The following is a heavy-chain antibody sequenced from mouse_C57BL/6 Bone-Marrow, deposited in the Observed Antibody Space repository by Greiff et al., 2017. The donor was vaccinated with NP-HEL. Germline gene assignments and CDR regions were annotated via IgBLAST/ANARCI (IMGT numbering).Heavy chain of an antibody. Sequence: EVQLVESGEGLVKPGGSLKLSCAASGFTFSSYAMSWVRQTPEKRLEWVAYISSGGDYIYYADTVKGRFTISRDNARNTLYLQMSSLKSEDTAMYYCTRHLITHTFYYAMDYWGQGTSVTVSS. V-gene: IGHV5-9-1*02. D-gene: IGHD2-4*01. CDR2: ISSGGDYI. CDR1: GFTFSSYA. J-gene: IGHJ4*01. CDR3: TRHLITHTFYYAMDY.